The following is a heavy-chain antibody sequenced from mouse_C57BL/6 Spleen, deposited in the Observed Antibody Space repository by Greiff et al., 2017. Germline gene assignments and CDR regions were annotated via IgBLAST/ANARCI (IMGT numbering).Heavy chain of an antibody. CDR1: GYTFTDYN. D-gene: IGHD3-2*02. CDR2: INPNNGGT. J-gene: IGHJ4*01. CDR3: ARTAQRAMDY. V-gene: IGHV1-18*01. Sequence: VQLKESGPELVKPGASVKIPCKASGYTFTDYNMDWVKQSHGKSLEWIGDINPNNGGTIYNQKFKGKATLTVDKSSSTAYMGLRGLTSVDTAVYYCARTAQRAMDYWGQGTSVTVSS.